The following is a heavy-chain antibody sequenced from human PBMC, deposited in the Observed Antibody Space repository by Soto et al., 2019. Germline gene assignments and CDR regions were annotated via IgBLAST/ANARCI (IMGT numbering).Heavy chain of an antibody. CDR1: GGSVSSGSVY. D-gene: IGHD3-22*01. CDR2: IFNSGTT. V-gene: IGHV4-61*01. J-gene: IGHJ4*02. Sequence: SETLSLTCSVSGGSVSSGSVYWTWIRQTPGKGLEWIGCIFNSGTTNYNPSLKSRVTMSVDTSKNQFSLKLSSVTAADTAVYYCARDLVFSSGYYYLDYWGQGTLVTVSS. CDR3: ARDLVFSSGYYYLDY.